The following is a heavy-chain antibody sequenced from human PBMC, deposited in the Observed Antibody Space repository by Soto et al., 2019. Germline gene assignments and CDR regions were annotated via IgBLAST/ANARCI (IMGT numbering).Heavy chain of an antibody. D-gene: IGHD5-12*01. Sequence: EVQLVESGGGLVQPGGSLRLSCAASGFTLSNYNMNWVRQAPGKGLEWISFIDASSRTIYYADSVKGRFTISRDNAKNSLFLQMNSLRDEDTAVYYCATSVGAPGYDFYWGQGTLVTVSS. CDR1: GFTLSNYN. CDR2: IDASSRTI. V-gene: IGHV3-48*02. J-gene: IGHJ4*02. CDR3: ATSVGAPGYDFY.